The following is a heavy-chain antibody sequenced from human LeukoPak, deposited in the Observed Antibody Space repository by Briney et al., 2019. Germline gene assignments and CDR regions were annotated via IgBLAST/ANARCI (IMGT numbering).Heavy chain of an antibody. D-gene: IGHD3-3*01. J-gene: IGHJ4*02. CDR3: AKRRARGYSDD. V-gene: IGHV3-23*01. CDR1: GFTLSSYA. Sequence: GGSLTLSCAVSGFTLSSYAMTWVRQSPGKGLEWVSDINRSGSDTDYADSVRGRFTISSENSKNTLYVHMNSLRAEDTAVYYCAKRRARGYSDDWGQGTLVTVSS. CDR2: INRSGSDT.